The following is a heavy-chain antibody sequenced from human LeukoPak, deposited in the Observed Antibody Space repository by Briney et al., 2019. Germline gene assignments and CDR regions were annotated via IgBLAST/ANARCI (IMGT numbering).Heavy chain of an antibody. V-gene: IGHV3-23*01. D-gene: IGHD6-13*01. Sequence: GGSLRLSCAASGSTFSSYAMSWVRQAPGKGLEWVSAISGSGGSTYYADSVKGRFTISRDNSKNTLYLQMNSLRAEDTAVYYCAKVSGQLGDFDYWGQGTLVTVSS. CDR3: AKVSGQLGDFDY. CDR2: ISGSGGST. J-gene: IGHJ4*02. CDR1: GSTFSSYA.